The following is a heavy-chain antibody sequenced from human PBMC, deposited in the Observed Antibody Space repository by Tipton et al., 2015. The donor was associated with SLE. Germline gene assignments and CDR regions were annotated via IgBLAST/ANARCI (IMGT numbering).Heavy chain of an antibody. CDR1: GFTFTDYA. D-gene: IGHD3-16*01. CDR2: ITSTGAGT. V-gene: IGHV3-23*01. Sequence: SLRLSCAASGFTFTDYAMAWVRQTPGKGLEWVSGITSTGAGTYFADSVKGRFTISRDNSKNNLDLHMNSLRVEDTAVYYCTRGGGVTLYYYYMAVWGEGTTVTVSS. CDR3: TRGGGVTLYYYYMAV. J-gene: IGHJ6*03.